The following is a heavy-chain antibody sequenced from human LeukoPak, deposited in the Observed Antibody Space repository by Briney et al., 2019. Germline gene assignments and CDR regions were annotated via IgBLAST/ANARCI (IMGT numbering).Heavy chain of an antibody. CDR1: GGSISSSSYY. D-gene: IGHD3-10*01. Sequence: NSSETLSLTCTVSGGSISSSSYYWGWIRQPPGKGLEWIGSIYYSGSTYYNPSLQSRVTISIDTSKNQFSLKLSSVTAADTAVYYCASGTDYYGSGSYFTWGQGTLVTVSS. CDR2: IYYSGST. CDR3: ASGTDYYGSGSYFT. V-gene: IGHV4-39*07. J-gene: IGHJ5*02.